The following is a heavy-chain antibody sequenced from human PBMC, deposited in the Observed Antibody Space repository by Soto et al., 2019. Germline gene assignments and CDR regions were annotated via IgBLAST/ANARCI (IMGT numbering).Heavy chain of an antibody. CDR2: TGATGRTT. CDR1: GFTFNIYA. J-gene: IGHJ4*02. CDR3: ATVHNTSRSFDY. V-gene: IGHV3-23*01. D-gene: IGHD1-20*01. Sequence: GGSLRLSCAASGFTFNIYAMTWVRQAPGKVLEWVSTTGATGRTTYYADSVKGRFTVSRDNSKNTLDLQMSNLRAEDTAVYYCATVHNTSRSFDYWGQGTLVTVSS.